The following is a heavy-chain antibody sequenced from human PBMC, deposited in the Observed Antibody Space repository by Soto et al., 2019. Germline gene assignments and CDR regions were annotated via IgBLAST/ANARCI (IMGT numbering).Heavy chain of an antibody. CDR1: GFTFSSYA. V-gene: IGHV3-23*01. D-gene: IGHD5-12*01. CDR2: ISGSGGST. Sequence: EVQLLESGGGLVQPGGSLRLSCAASGFTFSSYAMTWVRQAPGQGLEWVSGISGSGGSTYYADSVKGRFTISRDNSKNTLYLQMNSLRADDTAVYYCAKAQYSGYEFSLNFDSGGQGTLVTVSS. CDR3: AKAQYSGYEFSLNFDS. J-gene: IGHJ4*02.